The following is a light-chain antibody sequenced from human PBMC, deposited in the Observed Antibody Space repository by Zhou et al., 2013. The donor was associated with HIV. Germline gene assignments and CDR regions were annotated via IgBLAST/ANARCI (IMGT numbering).Light chain of an antibody. CDR1: SSNIGAGYD. V-gene: IGLV1-44*01. CDR2: RNN. Sequence: QSVLTQPPSVSGAPGQRVTISCTGSSSNIGAGYDVHWYQQLPGTAPKLLIYRNNQRPSGVPDRFSGSKSGTSASLAISGLQSEDEADYYCAAWDDSLNVLFGGGTKLTVL. J-gene: IGLJ2*01. CDR3: AAWDDSLNVL.